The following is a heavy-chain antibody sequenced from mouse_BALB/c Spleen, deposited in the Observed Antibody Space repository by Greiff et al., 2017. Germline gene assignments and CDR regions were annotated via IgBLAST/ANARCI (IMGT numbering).Heavy chain of an antibody. CDR3: ARIATGPLDY. D-gene: IGHD1-1*01. Sequence: QVHVKQSGAELVKPGASVKLSCKASGYTFTSYDINWVRQRPEQGLEWIGWLFPGDGSTKYNEKFKGKATLTTDKSSSTAYMQLSRLTSEDSAVYFCARIATGPLDYWGQGTTLTVSS. CDR2: LFPGDGST. J-gene: IGHJ2*01. CDR1: GYTFTSYD. V-gene: IGHV1S56*01.